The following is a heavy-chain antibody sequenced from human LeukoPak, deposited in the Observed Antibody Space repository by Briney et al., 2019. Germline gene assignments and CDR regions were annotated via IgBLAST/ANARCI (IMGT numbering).Heavy chain of an antibody. J-gene: IGHJ4*02. Sequence: PGGSLRLSCAASGFTFSSYAMRWVRQAPGRGLEWVAVISYDGSNKYYADSVKGRFTISRDNSKNTLYLQMNSLRAEDTAVYYCSNQGGVLGYFDYWGQGTLVTVSS. D-gene: IGHD4-11*01. CDR2: ISYDGSNK. CDR1: GFTFSSYA. CDR3: SNQGGVLGYFDY. V-gene: IGHV3-30*01.